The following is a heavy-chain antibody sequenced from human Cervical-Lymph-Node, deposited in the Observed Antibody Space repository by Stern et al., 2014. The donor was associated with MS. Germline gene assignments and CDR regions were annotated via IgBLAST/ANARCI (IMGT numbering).Heavy chain of an antibody. CDR2: IYWDDDK. CDR1: GFSLSTSGVG. D-gene: IGHD1-1*01. J-gene: IGHJ4*02. Sequence: QVPLRESGPTLVKPTQTLTLTCTFSGFSLSTSGVGVGWIRQPPGKALEWLALIYWDDDKRYSPSLESRLTITKDTSKNLVFLTMTNMDPVDPATYYCAHLTTATALDYWGQGTLVTVSS. CDR3: AHLTTATALDY. V-gene: IGHV2-5*02.